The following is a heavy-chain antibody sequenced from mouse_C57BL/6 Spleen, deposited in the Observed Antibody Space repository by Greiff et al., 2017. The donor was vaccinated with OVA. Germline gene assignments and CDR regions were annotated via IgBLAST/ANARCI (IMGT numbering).Heavy chain of an antibody. CDR2: ISYDGSN. D-gene: IGHD2-4*01. Sequence: ESGPGLVKPSQSLSLTCSVTGYSITSGYYWNWIRQFPGNKLEWMGYISYDGSNNYNPSLKNRISITRDTSKNQFFLKLNSVTTEDTATYYCARDGDYDVYYAMDYWGQGTSVTVSS. CDR1: GYSITSGYY. J-gene: IGHJ4*01. V-gene: IGHV3-6*01. CDR3: ARDGDYDVYYAMDY.